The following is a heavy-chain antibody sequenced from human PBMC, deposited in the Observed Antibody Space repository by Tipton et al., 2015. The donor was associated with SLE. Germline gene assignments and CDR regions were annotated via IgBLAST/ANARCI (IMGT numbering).Heavy chain of an antibody. J-gene: IGHJ4*02. V-gene: IGHV4-59*08. D-gene: IGHD1-26*01. Sequence: TLSLTCTVSGASMYTYFWTWIRQSPGKGLEWIGYLYDSGKTNYNPSLKSRVSISVDMSKNQVSLKLSSVTAADTALYYCARHFSGSYSFDYWGQGKLVTVSS. CDR2: LYDSGKT. CDR3: ARHFSGSYSFDY. CDR1: GASMYTYF.